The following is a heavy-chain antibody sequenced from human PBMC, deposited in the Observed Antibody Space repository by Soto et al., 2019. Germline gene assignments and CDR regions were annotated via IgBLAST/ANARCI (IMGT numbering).Heavy chain of an antibody. J-gene: IGHJ4*02. V-gene: IGHV3-48*01. CDR1: GFTFSSYS. D-gene: IGHD3-3*01. Sequence: EVQLVESGGGLVQPGGSLRLSCAASGFTFSSYSMNWVRQAPGKGLEWVSYISSSSSTIYYADSVKGRFTISRDNAKNSLYLQMNSLRAEDTAVYYCAGDHDFWSGLGDYWGQGTLVTVSS. CDR2: ISSSSSTI. CDR3: AGDHDFWSGLGDY.